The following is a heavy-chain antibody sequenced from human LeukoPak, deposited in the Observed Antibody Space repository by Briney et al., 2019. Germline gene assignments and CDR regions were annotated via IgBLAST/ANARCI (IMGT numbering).Heavy chain of an antibody. CDR1: GYSISSANW. J-gene: IGHJ4*02. V-gene: IGHV4-28*01. Sequence: PSETLSLTCAVSGYSISSANWWGWIRQSPGRGLEWIGYIYNTGNTHYNPSLTSRVTMSVDKSKNQFSLKLTSVTAVDTGVYYCAKKGNGISYFDSWGQGTLVTVSS. CDR2: IYNTGNT. D-gene: IGHD1-1*01. CDR3: AKKGNGISYFDS.